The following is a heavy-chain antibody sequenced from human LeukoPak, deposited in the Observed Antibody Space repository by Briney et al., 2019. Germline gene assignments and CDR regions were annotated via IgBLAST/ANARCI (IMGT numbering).Heavy chain of an antibody. CDR1: GGSISSGGYY. CDR2: ISSSNI. J-gene: IGHJ4*02. Sequence: ETLSLTCTVSGGSISSGGYYWSWVRQAPGKGLEWVSYISSSNIYYADSVKGRFTISRDNAKNSLYLQMNSLRAEDTAVYYCAREGGFDYWGQGTLVTVSS. V-gene: IGHV3-69-1*01. CDR3: AREGGFDY. D-gene: IGHD3-16*01.